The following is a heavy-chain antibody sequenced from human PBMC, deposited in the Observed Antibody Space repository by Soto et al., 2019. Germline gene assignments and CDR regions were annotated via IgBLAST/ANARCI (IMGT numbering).Heavy chain of an antibody. CDR2: IYYSGST. CDR3: ALSSGRRIAAGTTYHYYYDMDV. V-gene: IGHV4-39*01. CDR1: GGSISSSNYY. J-gene: IGHJ6*02. Sequence: QLQLQESGPGLVKPSETLSLTCTVSGGSISSSNYYWGWFRQPPGKGLEWIGNIYYSGSTYYKPSLKSRVTISVDTSKNQFYLKLSSVTAADTAVYYCALSSGRRIAAGTTYHYYYDMDVWGQGTTVTVSS. D-gene: IGHD6-13*01.